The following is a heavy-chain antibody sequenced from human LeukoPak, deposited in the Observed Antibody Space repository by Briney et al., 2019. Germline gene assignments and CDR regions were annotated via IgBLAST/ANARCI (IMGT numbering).Heavy chain of an antibody. J-gene: IGHJ4*02. V-gene: IGHV1-46*01. D-gene: IGHD2-15*01. CDR2: INPSGGST. Sequence: ASVKVSCKASGDTFTSYYMHWVRQAPGQGLEWMGIINPSGGSTSYAQKFQGRVTMTWDTSTSTVYMELSSLRSEDTAVYYCARDPADCSGGSCYPDSLDYWGQGTLVTVSS. CDR1: GDTFTSYY. CDR3: ARDPADCSGGSCYPDSLDY.